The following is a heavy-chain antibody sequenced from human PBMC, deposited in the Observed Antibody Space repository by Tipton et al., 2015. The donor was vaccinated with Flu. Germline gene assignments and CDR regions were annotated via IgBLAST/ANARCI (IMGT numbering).Heavy chain of an antibody. CDR2: ISSGYSYT. D-gene: IGHD7-27*01. V-gene: IGHV3-21*01. CDR3: ARETGEAFDI. J-gene: IGHJ3*02. Sequence: SLRLSCAASGFTFNTYSMNWVRQAPGEGLEWVSSISSGYSYTYYAGSVKGRLTISRDNAKNSLYLQMNSLRAEDTAVYYCARETGEAFDIWGQGTMVTVSS. CDR1: GFTFNTYS.